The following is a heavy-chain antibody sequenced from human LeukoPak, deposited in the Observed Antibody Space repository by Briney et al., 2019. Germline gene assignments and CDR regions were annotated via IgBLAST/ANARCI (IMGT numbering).Heavy chain of an antibody. Sequence: SVKVSCNASGYTFTNYYMQWVRQPPGHGLDLMGLINPNHGSTSYAQNFQGRVTMTRDTSTSTVYMELSSLRSDDTAVYYCARWRRTTWEKFDYWGQGTLVTVSS. D-gene: IGHD1-14*01. CDR1: GYTFTNYY. J-gene: IGHJ4*02. CDR3: ARWRRTTWEKFDY. V-gene: IGHV1-46*01. CDR2: INPNHGST.